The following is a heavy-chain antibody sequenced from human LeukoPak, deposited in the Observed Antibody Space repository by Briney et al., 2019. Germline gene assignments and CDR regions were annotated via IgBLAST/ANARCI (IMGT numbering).Heavy chain of an antibody. V-gene: IGHV1-69*06. J-gene: IGHJ4*02. CDR2: IIPIFGTP. CDR1: GGAFTNYA. Sequence: GASVTVSCKASGGAFTNYAISWVRQAPGQGREWMGGIIPIFGTPNYAQKFQGRLTITADRPTSTAYMDLSSLTSEDTALYYCAREGHGYSYSSPLDYWGQGTLVTVSS. D-gene: IGHD5-24*01. CDR3: AREGHGYSYSSPLDY.